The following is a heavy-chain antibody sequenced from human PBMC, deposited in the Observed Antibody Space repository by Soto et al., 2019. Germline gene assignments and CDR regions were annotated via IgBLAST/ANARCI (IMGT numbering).Heavy chain of an antibody. Sequence: PGESLKISCKGSGYSFTSYWIGWVRQMPGKGLGWMGIIYPGDSDTRYSPSFQGQVTISADKSISTAYLQWSSLKASDTAMYYCARHVDAGELYYYDSSGSHVHLYSDYYYGMDVWGQGTTVTVSS. J-gene: IGHJ6*02. CDR3: ARHVDAGELYYYDSSGSHVHLYSDYYYGMDV. V-gene: IGHV5-51*01. D-gene: IGHD3-22*01. CDR2: IYPGDSDT. CDR1: GYSFTSYW.